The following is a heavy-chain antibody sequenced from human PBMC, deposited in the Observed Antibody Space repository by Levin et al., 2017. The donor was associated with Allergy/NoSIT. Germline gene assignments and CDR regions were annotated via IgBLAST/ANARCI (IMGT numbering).Heavy chain of an antibody. V-gene: IGHV4-34*01. CDR1: GGSFSGYY. Sequence: ASETLSLTCAVYGGSFSGYYWSWIRQPPGKGLEWIGEINHSGSTNYNPSLKSRVTISVDTSKNQFSLKLSSVTAADTAVYYCARGLPQQRLALAVAGSYYFDYWGQGTLVTVAS. CDR3: ARGLPQQRLALAVAGSYYFDY. CDR2: INHSGST. J-gene: IGHJ4*02. D-gene: IGHD6-19*01.